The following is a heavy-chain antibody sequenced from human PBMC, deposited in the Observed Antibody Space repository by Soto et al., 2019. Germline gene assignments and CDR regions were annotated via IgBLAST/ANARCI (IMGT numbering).Heavy chain of an antibody. D-gene: IGHD2-2*01. J-gene: IGHJ6*02. Sequence: ASVKVSCKASGYTFTSYGISWVRQAPGQGLEWMGWISAYNGNTNYAQKLQGRVTMTTDTSTSTAYMELRSLRSDDTAVYYCARVNRAQDIVLVPAAHYGMDGPGQGTTVTVSS. V-gene: IGHV1-18*01. CDR2: ISAYNGNT. CDR1: GYTFTSYG. CDR3: ARVNRAQDIVLVPAAHYGMDG.